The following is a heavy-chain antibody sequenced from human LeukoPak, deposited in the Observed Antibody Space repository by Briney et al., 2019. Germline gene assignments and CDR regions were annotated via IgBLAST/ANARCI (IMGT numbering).Heavy chain of an antibody. J-gene: IGHJ5*02. Sequence: ASVKVSCKASGYTFTGYYMHWVRQAPGQGLEWMGWINPNSGGTNYAQKFQGRVTMTRDTSISTAYMELSRLRSDDTAVYYCARDLEAGTGNWFDPWGQGTLVTVSS. D-gene: IGHD6-19*01. CDR2: INPNSGGT. CDR3: ARDLEAGTGNWFDP. V-gene: IGHV1-2*02. CDR1: GYTFTGYY.